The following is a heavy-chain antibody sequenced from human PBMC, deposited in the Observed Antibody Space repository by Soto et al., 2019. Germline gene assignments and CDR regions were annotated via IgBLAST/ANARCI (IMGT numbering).Heavy chain of an antibody. J-gene: IGHJ4*02. CDR2: IKQDGSET. CDR3: VGGSAWLQTN. Sequence: GGSLRLSCAASGFTFTTYWMSWVRQAPGKGLEWVANIKQDGSETYYVDSIKGRFTISRDNARNSLYLQMNSLRVEDTAVYCCVGGSAWLQTNWGQGTLRTISS. CDR1: GFTFTTYW. V-gene: IGHV3-7*04. D-gene: IGHD6-19*01.